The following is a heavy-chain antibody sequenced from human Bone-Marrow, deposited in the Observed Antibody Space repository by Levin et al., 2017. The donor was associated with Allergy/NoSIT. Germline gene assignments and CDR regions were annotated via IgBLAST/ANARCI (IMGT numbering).Heavy chain of an antibody. Sequence: SETLSLTCTVSGGSISNYYWSWIRQSPGKGLEWIAYIYYSGSTNYNPSLKSRVTISIDTSKNQFSLKLTSVTAADTAVYYCARLYCSGGNCYLKGYFDYWGQGTLVTVSS. D-gene: IGHD2-15*01. V-gene: IGHV4-59*08. CDR1: GGSISNYY. J-gene: IGHJ4*02. CDR2: IYYSGST. CDR3: ARLYCSGGNCYLKGYFDY.